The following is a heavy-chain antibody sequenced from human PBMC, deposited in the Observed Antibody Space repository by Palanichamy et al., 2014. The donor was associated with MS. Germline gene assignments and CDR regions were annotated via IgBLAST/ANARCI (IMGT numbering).Heavy chain of an antibody. CDR3: AKVQMPHKLTTIFDY. CDR2: ISDSGDRT. V-gene: IGHV3-23*01. J-gene: IGHJ4*02. CDR1: GFTFSNYA. D-gene: IGHD4-17*01. Sequence: EVQLLESGGGLVQPGGSLRLSCAASGFTFSNYAMCWVRQPPGQGLEWVSGISDSGDRTFLADSVKGRFTISRDNSKNTLYLQMNNLRAEDTAVHYCAKVQMPHKLTTIFDYWGQGAPVPVSS.